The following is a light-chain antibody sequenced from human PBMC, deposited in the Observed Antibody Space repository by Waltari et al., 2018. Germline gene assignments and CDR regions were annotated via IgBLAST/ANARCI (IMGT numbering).Light chain of an antibody. Sequence: IQMTQSPSSLSASVGDRVTITCQASQHIDNNLAWYQQKPGKVPNLLIYKASTLQSGVPSRFSGGGSGTDFTLIISRLQPEDFATYYCQHGHVIPWTFGQGTKVEIK. V-gene: IGKV1-13*02. CDR1: QHIDNN. J-gene: IGKJ1*01. CDR2: KAS. CDR3: QHGHVIPWT.